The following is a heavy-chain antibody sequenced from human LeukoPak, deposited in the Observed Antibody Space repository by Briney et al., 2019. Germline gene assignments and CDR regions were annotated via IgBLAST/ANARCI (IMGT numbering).Heavy chain of an antibody. D-gene: IGHD6-13*01. CDR3: ATIFGGGSSSWSNWFDP. CDR1: GYTFTSYG. Sequence: ASVKVSCKASGYTFTSYGISWVRQAPGQGLEWMGWISAYNGNTNYAQKLQGRVTMTTDTSTSTAYMELRSLRSDDTAVYYCATIFGGGSSSWSNWFDPWGQGTLVTVSS. V-gene: IGHV1-18*01. CDR2: ISAYNGNT. J-gene: IGHJ5*02.